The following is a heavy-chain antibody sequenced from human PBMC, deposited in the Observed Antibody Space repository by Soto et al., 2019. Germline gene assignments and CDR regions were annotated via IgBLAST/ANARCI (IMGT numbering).Heavy chain of an antibody. Sequence: GGSLRLSCAASGFTFTRYSMNWVRQAPGKGLEWVPSISSTTNYIYYEDSMKGRFTISRDNAKNSLYLEMNSLRAEDTAVYYCARESEDLTSNFDYWGQGTLVTVSS. CDR3: ARESEDLTSNFDY. V-gene: IGHV3-21*06. CDR1: GFTFTRYS. J-gene: IGHJ4*02. CDR2: ISSTTNYI.